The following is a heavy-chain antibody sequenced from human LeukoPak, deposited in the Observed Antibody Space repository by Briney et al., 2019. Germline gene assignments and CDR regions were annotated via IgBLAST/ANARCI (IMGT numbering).Heavy chain of an antibody. D-gene: IGHD3-10*01. J-gene: IGHJ6*03. Sequence: SETLSLTCTVSGGSISSYYWSWIRQPAGKGLEWIGRIYTSGSTNYNPSLKSRVTMSVDTSKNQFSLKLSSVTAADTAVYYCARAPILWFGEFDNYYYYYYMDVWGKGTTSPSP. CDR1: GGSISSYY. CDR3: ARAPILWFGEFDNYYYYYYMDV. CDR2: IYTSGST. V-gene: IGHV4-4*07.